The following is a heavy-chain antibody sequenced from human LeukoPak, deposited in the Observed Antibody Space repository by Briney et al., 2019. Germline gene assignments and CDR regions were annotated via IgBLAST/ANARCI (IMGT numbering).Heavy chain of an antibody. V-gene: IGHV3-30*18. CDR3: AKDLAAKGSVYYFDY. CDR1: GFTFSSYG. CDR2: ISYDGRNK. D-gene: IGHD3-3*02. J-gene: IGHJ4*02. Sequence: PGGSLRLSCAASGFTFSSYGMHWVRQAPGKGLEWVAVISYDGRNKYHADSVKGRFTISRDNPKNTLYLQMNSLRAEDTAVYYCAKDLAAKGSVYYFDYWGQGTLVTVSS.